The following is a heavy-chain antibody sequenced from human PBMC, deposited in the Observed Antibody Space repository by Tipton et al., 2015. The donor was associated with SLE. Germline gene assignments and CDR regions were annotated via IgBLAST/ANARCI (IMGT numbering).Heavy chain of an antibody. V-gene: IGHV4-59*11. D-gene: IGHD6-19*01. CDR3: ARANSIAVAGRDYYYMDV. CDR1: GGSISGHY. Sequence: TLSLTCTVSGGSISGHYWSWIRQPPGKGLEWIGYIYYSGNTNYNPSLKSRVTISVDTSKNHFSLKLSSVTAADTAVYYCARANSIAVAGRDYYYMDVWGKGTTVTVSS. J-gene: IGHJ6*03. CDR2: IYYSGNT.